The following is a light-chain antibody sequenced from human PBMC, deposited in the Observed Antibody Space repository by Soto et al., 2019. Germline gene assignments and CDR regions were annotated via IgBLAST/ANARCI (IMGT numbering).Light chain of an antibody. CDR3: QHYSLYSPWT. CDR1: QNINAW. Sequence: IQMSHSASSLSVSVGDRVTITCRTSQNINAWLAWYQQRPGQAPKLLIYDASTVQSGVPSRFRGSGSGTEFTLTISSLQPDDSATYYCQHYSLYSPWTFGQGTKVDI. V-gene: IGKV1-5*01. CDR2: DAS. J-gene: IGKJ1*01.